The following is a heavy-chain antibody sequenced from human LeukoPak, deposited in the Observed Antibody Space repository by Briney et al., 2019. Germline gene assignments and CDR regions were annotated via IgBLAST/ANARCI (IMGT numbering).Heavy chain of an antibody. J-gene: IGHJ5*02. CDR3: ARMAGLSWFDP. CDR2: IKEDGSEK. Sequence: PGGSLRLSCAASGFTFSNYWMSWVRQAPGKGLGWVANIKEDGSEKYYVDSVKGRFTISRDNAKNSLYLQMNSLRAEDTAVYYCARMAGLSWFDPWGQGTLVTVSS. CDR1: GFTFSNYW. V-gene: IGHV3-7*01. D-gene: IGHD5-24*01.